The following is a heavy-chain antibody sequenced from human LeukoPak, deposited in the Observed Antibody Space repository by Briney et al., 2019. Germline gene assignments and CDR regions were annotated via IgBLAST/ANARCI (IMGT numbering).Heavy chain of an antibody. CDR2: ISSNGGSS. CDR3: VKITSVTGGDC. Sequence: GGSLRLSCSASGFTFSAYAMYWVRQAPGKGLEYVSGISSNGGSSFYADSVRGRFTISRDNSKNTLYLQMSSLRAEDTAVYYCVKITSVTGGDCWGQGTRLTVSS. D-gene: IGHD1-1*01. V-gene: IGHV3-64D*09. CDR1: GFTFSAYA. J-gene: IGHJ4*02.